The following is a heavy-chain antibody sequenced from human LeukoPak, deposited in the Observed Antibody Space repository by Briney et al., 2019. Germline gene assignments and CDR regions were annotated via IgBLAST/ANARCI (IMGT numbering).Heavy chain of an antibody. CDR2: INPNSGGT. CDR1: GYTFTSYG. V-gene: IGHV1-2*02. D-gene: IGHD3-22*01. CDR3: ARAPSLILYYYDSSGYCDY. Sequence: ASVKVSCKASGYTFTSYGISWVRQAPGQGLEWMGWINPNSGGTNYAQKFQGRVTMTRDTSISTAYMELSRLRSDDTAVYYCARAPSLILYYYDSSGYCDYWGQGTLVTVSS. J-gene: IGHJ4*02.